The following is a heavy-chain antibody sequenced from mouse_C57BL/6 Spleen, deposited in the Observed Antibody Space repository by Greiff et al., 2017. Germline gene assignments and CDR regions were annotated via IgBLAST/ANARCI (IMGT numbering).Heavy chain of an antibody. V-gene: IGHV6-3*01. CDR1: GFTFSNYW. CDR3: TPLYYEYGQRYFDV. J-gene: IGHJ1*03. D-gene: IGHD2-4*01. Sequence: EVQWVESGGGLVQPGGSMKLSCVASGFTFSNYWMNWVRQSPEKGLEWVAQIRLKSDNYATHYAESVKGRFTISRDDSKSSVYLQMNNLRAEYTGIYYCTPLYYEYGQRYFDVWGTGTTVTVSS. CDR2: IRLKSDNYAT.